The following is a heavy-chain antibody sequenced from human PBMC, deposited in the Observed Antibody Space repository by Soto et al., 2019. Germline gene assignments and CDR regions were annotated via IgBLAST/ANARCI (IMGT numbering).Heavy chain of an antibody. J-gene: IGHJ5*02. CDR2: ILYTGTT. Sequence: SETLSLTCTVSGGSINDYYWSWIRQPPGKGLEWIGYILYTGTTSYNPSLKSRVTISVDTSRNQFSLRLTSVTAADTAVYYCARERGVWFWDLFPHGWFEPWGQGTLVTVSS. D-gene: IGHD3-10*01. CDR3: ARERGVWFWDLFPHGWFEP. CDR1: GGSINDYY. V-gene: IGHV4-59*01.